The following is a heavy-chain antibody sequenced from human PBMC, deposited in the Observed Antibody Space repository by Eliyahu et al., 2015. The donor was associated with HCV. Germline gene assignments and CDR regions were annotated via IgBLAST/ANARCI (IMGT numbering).Heavy chain of an antibody. CDR2: IKSKTDGGTT. Sequence: EVQLVXSGGVLVKPGGSLRLXCAASGFXFXKAWMGWVRQAPGKGLEWIGRIKSKTDGGTTDYAAPVKGRFTISRDDSKSTLYLQMNSLKTEDTAVYYCTTGAPGGFDYYLDVWGQGTTVTVSS. J-gene: IGHJ6*03. CDR1: GFXFXKAW. D-gene: IGHD3-10*01. CDR3: TTGAPGGFDYYLDV. V-gene: IGHV3-15*01.